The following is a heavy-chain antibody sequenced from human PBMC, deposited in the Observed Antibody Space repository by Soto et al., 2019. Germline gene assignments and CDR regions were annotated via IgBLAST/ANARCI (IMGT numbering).Heavy chain of an antibody. CDR1: GGTFSSYA. V-gene: IGHV1-69*13. CDR2: IIPIFGTA. J-gene: IGHJ4*02. Sequence: SVKVSCKASGGTFSSYAISWVRQAPGQGLEWMGGIIPIFGTANYAQKFQGRVTITADESTSTAYMELSSLRSEDTAVYYCARSDDSSGYLFDYWGQGTLVTVSS. D-gene: IGHD3-22*01. CDR3: ARSDDSSGYLFDY.